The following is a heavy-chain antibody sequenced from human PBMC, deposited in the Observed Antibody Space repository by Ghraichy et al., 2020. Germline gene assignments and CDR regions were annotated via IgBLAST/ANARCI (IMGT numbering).Heavy chain of an antibody. CDR2: ISSSGSTI. D-gene: IGHD3-22*01. Sequence: GSLRLSCAASGFTFSDYYMSWIRQAPGKGLEWVSYISSSGSTIYYADSVKGRFTISRDNAKNSLYLQMNSLRAEDTAVYYCAATYYYDSSGPFDYWGQGTLVTVSS. J-gene: IGHJ4*02. CDR3: AATYYYDSSGPFDY. CDR1: GFTFSDYY. V-gene: IGHV3-11*01.